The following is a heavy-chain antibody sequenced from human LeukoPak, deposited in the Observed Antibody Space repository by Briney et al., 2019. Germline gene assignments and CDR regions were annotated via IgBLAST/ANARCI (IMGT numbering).Heavy chain of an antibody. CDR3: ARVGLDRRGYSGYEAFDY. D-gene: IGHD5-12*01. J-gene: IGHJ4*02. CDR2: ISTSSSYI. V-gene: IGHV3-21*01. CDR1: GFTFSIYY. Sequence: GGSLRLSCAASGFTFSIYYMNWVRQAPGKGLEWVSSISTSSSYIYYADAVKGRFTISRDNAKNSLYLQINSLRAEDTAVYYCARVGLDRRGYSGYEAFDYWGQGTLVTVSS.